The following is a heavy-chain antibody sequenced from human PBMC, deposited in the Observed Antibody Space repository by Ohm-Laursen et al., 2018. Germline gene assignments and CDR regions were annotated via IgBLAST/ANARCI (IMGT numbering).Heavy chain of an antibody. CDR3: ARHYDYVWGSYRFDY. D-gene: IGHD3-16*02. V-gene: IGHV1-18*01. CDR2: ISAYNGNT. CDR1: GYTFTSYG. J-gene: IGHJ4*02. Sequence: SVKVSCKASGYTFTSYGISWVRQAPGQGLEWMGWISAYNGNTNYAQKLQGRVTMTTDTSTSTAYMELRSLRSDDTAVYYCARHYDYVWGSYRFDYWGQGTLVTVSS.